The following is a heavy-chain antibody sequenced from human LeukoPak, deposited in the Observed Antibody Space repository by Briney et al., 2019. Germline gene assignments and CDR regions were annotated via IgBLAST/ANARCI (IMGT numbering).Heavy chain of an antibody. CDR3: ARGSEMATIYFDY. CDR2: ISYDGSNK. D-gene: IGHD5-24*01. J-gene: IGHJ4*02. CDR1: GFTFSSYA. Sequence: GGSLRLSCAASGFTFSSYATHWVRQAPGKGLEWVAVISYDGSNKYYADSVKGRFTISRDNSKNTLYLQMNSLRAEDTAVYYCARGSEMATIYFDYWGQGTLVTVSS. V-gene: IGHV3-30-3*01.